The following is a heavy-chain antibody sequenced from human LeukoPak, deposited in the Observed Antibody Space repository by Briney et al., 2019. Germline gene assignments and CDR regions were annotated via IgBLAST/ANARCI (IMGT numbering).Heavy chain of an antibody. Sequence: GGSLRLSCAASGFTLSTYWMHWVRQAPGKGLVWVSRIKSDGSSTTYADSVKGRFTISRDNAKNTLYLQMNSLRVEDTGVYYCARDRSSCANWLDPWGQGTLVTVSS. CDR2: IKSDGSST. J-gene: IGHJ5*02. V-gene: IGHV3-74*01. D-gene: IGHD6-13*01. CDR3: ARDRSSCANWLDP. CDR1: GFTLSTYW.